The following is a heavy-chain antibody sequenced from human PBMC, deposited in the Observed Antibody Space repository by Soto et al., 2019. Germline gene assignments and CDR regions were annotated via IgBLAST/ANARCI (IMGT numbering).Heavy chain of an antibody. D-gene: IGHD3-22*01. V-gene: IGHV1-18*01. CDR3: ARVYYYDSSGYSPFGNWFDP. CDR2: ISAYNGNT. CDR1: GYTFTSYG. J-gene: IGHJ5*02. Sequence: ASVKVCCKASGYTFTSYGMSWVRQAPGQGLEWMGWISAYNGNTNYAQKLQGRVTMTTDTSTSTAYMELRSLRSDDTAVYYCARVYYYDSSGYSPFGNWFDPWGQGTLVTVSS.